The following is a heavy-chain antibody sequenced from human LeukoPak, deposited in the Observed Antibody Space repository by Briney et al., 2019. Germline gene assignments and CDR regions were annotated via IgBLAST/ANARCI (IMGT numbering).Heavy chain of an antibody. V-gene: IGHV4-59*01. D-gene: IGHD6-13*01. CDR3: ARGQGYSSSWYGWFDP. CDR2: IYYSGST. J-gene: IGHJ5*02. CDR1: GGSISSYY. Sequence: PSETLSLTCTVSGGSISSYYWSWIRQPPGKGLEWIGYIYYSGSTNYNPSLKSRVTISVDTSKNQFSLKLSSVTAADTAVYYCARGQGYSSSWYGWFDPWGQGTLVTVSS.